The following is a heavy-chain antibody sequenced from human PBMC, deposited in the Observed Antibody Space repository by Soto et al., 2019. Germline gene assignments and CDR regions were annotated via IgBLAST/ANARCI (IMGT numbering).Heavy chain of an antibody. J-gene: IGHJ4*02. CDR3: ARGHSSGWYDFDY. V-gene: IGHV3-33*01. D-gene: IGHD6-19*01. CDR2: IWYDGSNK. Sequence: GGSLRLSCAASGFTFSSYGMHWVRQAPGKGLEWVAVIWYDGSNKYYADSVKGRFTISRDNSKNTLYLQMNSLRAEDTAVYYCARGHSSGWYDFDYWGQGTLVTVSS. CDR1: GFTFSSYG.